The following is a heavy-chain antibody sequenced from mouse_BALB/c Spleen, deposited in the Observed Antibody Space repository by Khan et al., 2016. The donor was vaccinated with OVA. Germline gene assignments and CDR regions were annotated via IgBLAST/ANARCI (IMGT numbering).Heavy chain of an antibody. CDR1: GYTFTNYG. CDR2: INTYTGEP. Sequence: QIQLVQSGPELKKPGETVKISCKASGYTFTNYGMNWVKQTPGKGLKWMGWINTYTGEPTYVDDFKGRFALSLETSARTAYLQINNLKNEDTATYYCARGYWYFDVWGAGTTVTVAS. J-gene: IGHJ1*01. CDR3: ARGYWYFDV. V-gene: IGHV9-3-1*01.